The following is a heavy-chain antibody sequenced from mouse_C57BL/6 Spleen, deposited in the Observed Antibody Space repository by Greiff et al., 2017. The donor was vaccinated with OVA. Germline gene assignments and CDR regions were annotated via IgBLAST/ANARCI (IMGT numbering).Heavy chain of an antibody. V-gene: IGHV1-39*01. CDR2: INPNYGTT. J-gene: IGHJ4*01. CDR3: AKHYSNYYYAMDY. CDR1: GYSFTDYN. D-gene: IGHD2-5*01. Sequence: EVKLQESGPELVKPGASVKISCKASGYSFTDYNMNWVKQSNGKSLEWIGVINPNYGTTSYNQKFKGKATLTVDQSSSTAYMQLNSLTSEDSAVYYGAKHYSNYYYAMDYWGQGTSVTVSS.